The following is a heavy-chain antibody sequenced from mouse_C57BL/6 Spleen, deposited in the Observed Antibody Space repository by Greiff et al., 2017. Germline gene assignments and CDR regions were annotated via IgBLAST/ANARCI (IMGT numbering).Heavy chain of an antibody. J-gene: IGHJ3*01. V-gene: IGHV1-78*01. CDR2: IYPRDGST. D-gene: IGHD1-1*01. CDR1: GYTFTDHT. Sequence: QVQLKESDAELVKPGASVKISCKVSGYTFTDHTIHWMKQRPEQGLEWIGYIYPRDGSTKYNEKFKGKATLTADKSSSTAYMQLNSLTSEDSAVYFCARSIYYYGSSYVDWFAYWGQGTLVTVSA. CDR3: ARSIYYYGSSYVDWFAY.